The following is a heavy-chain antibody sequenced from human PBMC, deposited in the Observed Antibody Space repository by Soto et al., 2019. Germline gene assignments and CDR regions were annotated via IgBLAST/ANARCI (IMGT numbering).Heavy chain of an antibody. CDR1: GASISSGDYY. CDR3: ARGGAYYYDSSGYGYYGMDV. J-gene: IGHJ6*02. CDR2: IYYSGST. D-gene: IGHD3-22*01. Sequence: SETLSLTCTVSGASISSGDYYWNWIRQPPGKGLEWIGYIYYSGSTYYNPSLKSRVTISVDTSKNQFSLKLSSVTGADTAVYYCARGGAYYYDSSGYGYYGMDVWGQGTTVT. V-gene: IGHV4-30-4*01.